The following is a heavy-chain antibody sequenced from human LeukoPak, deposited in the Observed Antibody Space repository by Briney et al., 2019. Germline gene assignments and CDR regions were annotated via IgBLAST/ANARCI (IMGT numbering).Heavy chain of an antibody. CDR1: GGSISSGDYY. CDR2: IYYSGST. CDR3: ARTIVVVPAASPQYYYYYMDV. Sequence: SETLSLTCTVSGGSISSGDYYWSWIRQPPGKGLEWIGYIYYSGSTYYKPSLKSRVTMSVDTSKNQFSLKLSSVTAADTAVYYCARTIVVVPAASPQYYYYYMDVWGEGTTVTVSS. J-gene: IGHJ6*03. V-gene: IGHV4-30-4*08. D-gene: IGHD2-2*01.